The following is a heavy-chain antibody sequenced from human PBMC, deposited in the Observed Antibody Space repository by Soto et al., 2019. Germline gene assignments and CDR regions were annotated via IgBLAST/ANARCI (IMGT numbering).Heavy chain of an antibody. V-gene: IGHV3-30*18. CDR2: ISYDGSNK. J-gene: IGHJ4*02. CDR3: AKDPRRDIAAAGSGFDY. D-gene: IGHD6-13*01. Sequence: GGSLRLSCAASGFTFSSYGMHWDRQAPGKGLEWVAVISYDGSNKYYADSVKGRFTISRDNSKNTLYLQMNSLRAEDTAVYYCAKDPRRDIAAAGSGFDYWGQGTLVTVSS. CDR1: GFTFSSYG.